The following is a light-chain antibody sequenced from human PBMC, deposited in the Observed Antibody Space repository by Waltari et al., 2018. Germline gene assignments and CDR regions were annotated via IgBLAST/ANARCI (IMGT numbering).Light chain of an antibody. CDR2: DAS. Sequence: EIVLTQSPATLSLSPGERATLSCRASQSVRSSLAWYQQKPGQSPRPLISDASNRATGIPARFSGSGSGTDFTLTISSLEPEDFAVYYCQHRGHWPPDATFGPGTKVDIK. V-gene: IGKV3-11*01. CDR1: QSVRSS. CDR3: QHRGHWPPDAT. J-gene: IGKJ3*01.